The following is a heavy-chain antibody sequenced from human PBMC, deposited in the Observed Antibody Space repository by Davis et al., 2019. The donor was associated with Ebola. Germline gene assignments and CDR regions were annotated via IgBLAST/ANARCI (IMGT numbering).Heavy chain of an antibody. V-gene: IGHV3-66*01. Sequence: GGSLRLSCAASGFTFDDYAMHWVRQAPGKGLEWVSSMFSGGRTFYADSVKGRFTISRDTSENTLHLQMNSLRGEDTAVYYCADVEAGPDYWGQGTLVTIST. CDR3: ADVEAGPDY. CDR2: MFSGGRT. CDR1: GFTFDDYA. D-gene: IGHD6-19*01. J-gene: IGHJ4*02.